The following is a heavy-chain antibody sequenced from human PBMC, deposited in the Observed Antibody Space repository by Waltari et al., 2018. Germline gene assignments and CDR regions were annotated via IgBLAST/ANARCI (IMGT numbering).Heavy chain of an antibody. V-gene: IGHV3-66*01. CDR3: ARSRAAREINDAFDI. Sequence: EVQLVESGGGLVRPGGSLRLSCAASGFSVSSYYLIWVRQAPGKGLEWVSVLYLGGTTNYADSVKGRFTMSRDNSNNTVYLQMNSLRGEDTAVYYCARSRAAREINDAFDIWGQGTTVTVSS. D-gene: IGHD6-25*01. CDR1: GFSVSSYY. J-gene: IGHJ3*02. CDR2: LYLGGTT.